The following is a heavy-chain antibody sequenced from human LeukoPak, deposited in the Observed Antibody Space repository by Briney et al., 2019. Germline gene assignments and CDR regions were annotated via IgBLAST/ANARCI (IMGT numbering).Heavy chain of an antibody. CDR3: AREYHQFDY. CDR1: GFTFSSYG. D-gene: IGHD1-14*01. CDR2: ISYDGSNK. Sequence: GGSLRLSCAASGFTFSSYGMHWVRQAPGKGLEWVAVISYDGSNKYYSDSVKGRFTISRDNSKNTLYLQMNSLRAEDTAVYYCAREYHQFDYWGQGTLVTVSS. V-gene: IGHV3-30*03. J-gene: IGHJ4*02.